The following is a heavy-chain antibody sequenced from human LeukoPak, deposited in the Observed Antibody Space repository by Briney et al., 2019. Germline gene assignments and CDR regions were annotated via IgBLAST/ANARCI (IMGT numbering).Heavy chain of an antibody. D-gene: IGHD4-17*01. Sequence: GGSLRLSCAASGFTFNKYWMTWVRQAPGKGLEWVANIKQDGSEKYYVDSVKGRFTFSRDNAKNSLYLQMNSLRAEDTAVYYCARESGDPYYYYYYGMDVWGQGTTVTVSS. J-gene: IGHJ6*02. V-gene: IGHV3-7*03. CDR3: ARESGDPYYYYYYGMDV. CDR2: IKQDGSEK. CDR1: GFTFNKYW.